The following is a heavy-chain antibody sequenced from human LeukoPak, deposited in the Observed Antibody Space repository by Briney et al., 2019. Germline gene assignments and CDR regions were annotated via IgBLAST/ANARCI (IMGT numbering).Heavy chain of an antibody. CDR1: GFTFSSYA. CDR2: ISSNGGST. J-gene: IGHJ4*02. Sequence: GGSLRLSCAASGFTFSSYAMHWVRQAPGKGLEYVSAISSNGGSTYYANSVKGRFTISRDNSKNTLYLQMGSPRAEDMAVYYCAREAKGSGWSIDYWGQGTLVTVSS. V-gene: IGHV3-64*01. CDR3: AREAKGSGWSIDY. D-gene: IGHD6-19*01.